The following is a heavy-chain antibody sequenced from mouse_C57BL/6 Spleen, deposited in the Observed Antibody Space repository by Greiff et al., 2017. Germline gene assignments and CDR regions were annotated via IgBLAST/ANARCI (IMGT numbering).Heavy chain of an antibody. J-gene: IGHJ2*01. Sequence: VQLKQSGPELVKPGDSVKISCKASGYSFTGYFMNWVMQSHGKSLEWIGRINPYNGDTFYNQKFKGKATLTVDKSSSTAHMELRSLTSEDSAVYVGGKEGGGALSYYFDYWGQGTTLTVSS. V-gene: IGHV1-20*01. CDR2: INPYNGDT. D-gene: IGHD6-5*01. CDR1: GYSFTGYF. CDR3: GKEGGGALSYYFDY.